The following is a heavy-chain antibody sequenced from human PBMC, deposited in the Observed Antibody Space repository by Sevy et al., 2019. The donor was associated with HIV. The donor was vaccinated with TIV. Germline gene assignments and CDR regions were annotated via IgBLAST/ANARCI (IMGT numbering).Heavy chain of an antibody. V-gene: IGHV3-30-3*01. D-gene: IGHD3-10*01. CDR2: ISYDGSIN. CDR3: ASSVKLWKGSFDY. CDR1: EFTFSSYA. J-gene: IGHJ4*02. Sequence: GGSLRLSCAASEFTFSSYAMHWVRQAPGKGLEWVAVISYDGSINYYEHSVKGRFTISRDNAKNTLYMQMYSLRAEDTAVDYCASSVKLWKGSFDYWGQGSLVTVSS.